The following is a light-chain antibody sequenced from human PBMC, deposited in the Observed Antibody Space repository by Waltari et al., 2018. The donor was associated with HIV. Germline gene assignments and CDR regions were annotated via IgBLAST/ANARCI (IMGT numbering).Light chain of an antibody. J-gene: IGLJ1*01. CDR2: DVS. V-gene: IGLV2-11*01. CDR1: SSDVGGYNF. CDR3: CSYAGIYD. Sequence: QSALTQPRSVSGSPGQSVTISCTGTSSDVGGYNFVSWYQQHPGKAPKVMIYDVSKRPSGVPDRFSGSKSGNTASLTISGLQAEDEADYYCCSYAGIYDFGTGTKVTVL.